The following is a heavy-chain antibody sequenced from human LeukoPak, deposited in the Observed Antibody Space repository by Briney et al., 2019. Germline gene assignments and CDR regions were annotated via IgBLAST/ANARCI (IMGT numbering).Heavy chain of an antibody. CDR3: ARLGGYVSYFDY. Sequence: PSETLSLTCTVSGGSISSYYWSWIRQPPGKGLEWIGYIYNSESTNYNPSLKSRVTISADTSKNQFSLKLNSVTAADTAVYYCARLGGYVSYFDYWGQGTLVTVSS. CDR1: GGSISSYY. J-gene: IGHJ4*02. CDR2: IYNSEST. V-gene: IGHV4-59*12. D-gene: IGHD5-12*01.